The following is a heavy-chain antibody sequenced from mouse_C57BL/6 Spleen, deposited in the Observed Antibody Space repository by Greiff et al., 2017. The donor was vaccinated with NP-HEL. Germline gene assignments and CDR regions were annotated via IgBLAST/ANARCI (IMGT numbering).Heavy chain of an antibody. D-gene: IGHD1-1*01. CDR1: GYTFTSYW. CDR3: ARKGDYYYGSSPAWFAY. J-gene: IGHJ3*01. Sequence: QVQLQQPGAELVMPGASVKLSCKASGYTFTSYWMHWVKQRPGQGLEWIGEIDPSDSYTNYNQKFKGKSTLTVDKSSSTAYMQLSSLTSEDSAVYYCARKGDYYYGSSPAWFAYWGQGTLVTVSA. V-gene: IGHV1-69*01. CDR2: IDPSDSYT.